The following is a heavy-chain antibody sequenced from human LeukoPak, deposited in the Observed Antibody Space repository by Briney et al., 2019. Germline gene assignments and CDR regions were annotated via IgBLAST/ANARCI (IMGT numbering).Heavy chain of an antibody. J-gene: IGHJ6*03. Sequence: SQTLSLTCTVSGGSISSGGYYWSWIRQPPGKGLEWIGYIYHSGSTYYNPSLKSRVTISVDRSKNQFSLKLSSVTAADTAVYYCARGCITIFGVVNPRYYYYYMDVWGKGTTVTVSS. CDR1: GGSISSGGYY. CDR3: ARGCITIFGVVNPRYYYYYMDV. CDR2: IYHSGST. D-gene: IGHD3-3*01. V-gene: IGHV4-30-2*01.